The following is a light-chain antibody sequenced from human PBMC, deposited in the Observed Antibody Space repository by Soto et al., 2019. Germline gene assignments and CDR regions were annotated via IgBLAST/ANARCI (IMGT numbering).Light chain of an antibody. CDR2: AAS. CDR1: QGISSY. CDR3: QQRSNWPPEIT. J-gene: IGKJ5*01. Sequence: DIQLTQSPSFLSASVGDRVTITCRASQGISSYLAWYQQKPGKAPKLLIYAASTLQSGVPSRFSGSGSGTEFTLTISSLEPEDFAVYYCQQRSNWPPEITFGQGTRLEIK. V-gene: IGKV1-9*01.